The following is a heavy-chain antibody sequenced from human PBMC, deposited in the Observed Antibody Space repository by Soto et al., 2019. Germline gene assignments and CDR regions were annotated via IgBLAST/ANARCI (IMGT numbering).Heavy chain of an antibody. CDR1: GYTFTRYD. Sequence: GASVKVSCKASGYTFTRYDINWVRQATGRGLEWMGWMNPNSGNTGYAQKFQGRVTMTRDTSISTAYMELSRLRSDDTAVYYCARRRGGFAGGNYYYYMDVWGKGTTVTVSS. CDR2: MNPNSGNT. J-gene: IGHJ6*03. CDR3: ARRRGGFAGGNYYYYMDV. D-gene: IGHD3-16*01. V-gene: IGHV1-8*01.